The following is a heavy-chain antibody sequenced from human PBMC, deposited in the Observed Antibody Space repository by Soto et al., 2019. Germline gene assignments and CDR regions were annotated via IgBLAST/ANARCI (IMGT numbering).Heavy chain of an antibody. Sequence: GGSLRLSCAASGFTFSSYGMHWVRQAPGKGLEWVAVIWYDGSNKYYADSVKGRFTISRDNSKNTLYLQMNSLRAEDTAVYYCARDYLPAGPLDYWGQGTLVTVSS. V-gene: IGHV3-33*01. CDR2: IWYDGSNK. D-gene: IGHD2-2*01. CDR1: GFTFSSYG. CDR3: ARDYLPAGPLDY. J-gene: IGHJ4*02.